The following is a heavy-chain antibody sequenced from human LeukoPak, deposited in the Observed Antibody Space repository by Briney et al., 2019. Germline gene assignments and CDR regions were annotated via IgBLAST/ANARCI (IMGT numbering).Heavy chain of an antibody. Sequence: SVKVSCKASGGTFSSYTISWVRQAPGQGLEWMGRIIPILGIANYAQKFQGRVTITADKSTSTAYMELSSLRSEDTAVYYCARVHYDSSGYEGWFDPWGQGTLVTVSP. CDR2: IIPILGIA. V-gene: IGHV1-69*02. J-gene: IGHJ5*02. D-gene: IGHD3-22*01. CDR3: ARVHYDSSGYEGWFDP. CDR1: GGTFSSYT.